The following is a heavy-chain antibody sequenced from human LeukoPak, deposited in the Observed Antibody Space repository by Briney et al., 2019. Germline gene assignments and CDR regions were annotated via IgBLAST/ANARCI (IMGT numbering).Heavy chain of an antibody. V-gene: IGHV1-18*01. CDR3: ARVRTRVTMIVVVIDY. D-gene: IGHD3-22*01. CDR2: ISAYNGNT. Sequence: GASVKVSCKASGYTFTSYGISWVRQAPGQGLKWMGWISAYNGNTNYAQKLQGRVTMTTDTSTSTAYMELRSLRSDDTAVYYCARVRTRVTMIVVVIDYWGQGTLVTVSS. CDR1: GYTFTSYG. J-gene: IGHJ4*02.